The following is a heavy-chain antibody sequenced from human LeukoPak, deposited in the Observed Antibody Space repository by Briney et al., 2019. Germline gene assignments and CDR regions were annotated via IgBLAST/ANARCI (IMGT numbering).Heavy chain of an antibody. J-gene: IGHJ3*02. CDR2: IKQDGSEK. CDR3: ARARVRYAFDI. Sequence: GGSLRLSCAASGFTFSSYWMSWVRQAPGKGLEWVANIKQDGSEKYYVDSVKGRFTISRDNAKNSLYLQMSSLRAEDTAVYYCARARVRYAFDIWGQGTMVTVSS. CDR1: GFTFSSYW. V-gene: IGHV3-7*01. D-gene: IGHD3-10*01.